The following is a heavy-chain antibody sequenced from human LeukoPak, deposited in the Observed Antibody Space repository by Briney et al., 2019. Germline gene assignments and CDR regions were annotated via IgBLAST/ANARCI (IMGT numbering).Heavy chain of an antibody. CDR1: GFTFCSFG. J-gene: IGHJ4*02. V-gene: IGHV3-23*01. CDR3: AKDRATSGGIDY. D-gene: IGHD2-15*01. CDR2: IDSTSATI. Sequence: PGGSLGLSCAASGFTFCSFGVNWVREARGEGLDWGAYIDSTSATIHYADSLTGRFTISRDNSNNTLYLQMNRLRAEDTAVYYCAKDRATSGGIDYWGQGTLVTVSS.